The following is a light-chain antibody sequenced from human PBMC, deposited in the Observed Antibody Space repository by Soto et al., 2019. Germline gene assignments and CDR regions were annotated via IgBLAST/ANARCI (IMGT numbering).Light chain of an antibody. V-gene: IGKV3-15*01. CDR2: AAS. CDR1: QSISDR. J-gene: IGKJ5*01. CDR3: QQYYNWPPIT. Sequence: EIVVTQSPATLSVSPGERATLSCRASQSISDRFAWYQQKPGQAPRLLIYAASFRATGVPVRFSGGGSGTEFTLTISSLQSEDSAVYYCQQYYNWPPITFGQGTRLEI.